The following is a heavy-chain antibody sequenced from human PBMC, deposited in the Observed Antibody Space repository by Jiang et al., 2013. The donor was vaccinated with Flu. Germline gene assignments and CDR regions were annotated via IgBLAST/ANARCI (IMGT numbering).Heavy chain of an antibody. D-gene: IGHD1-1*01. CDR2: ISYSGSS. J-gene: IGHJ4*02. V-gene: IGHV4-39*01. CDR1: GGSISSSGYS. Sequence: GLVKASETLSLTCSVSGGSISSSGYSWGWIRQPPGKGLEYIGSISYSGSSYYSPSLKSRVTISVDTSKNQFSLGLSSVAAADTAVYYCARLTEGSNWGEDYFDYWGQGFLVTVSA. CDR3: ARLTEGSNWGEDYFDY.